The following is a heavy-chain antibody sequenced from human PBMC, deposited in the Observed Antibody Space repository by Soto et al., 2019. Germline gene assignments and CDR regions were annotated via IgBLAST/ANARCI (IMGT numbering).Heavy chain of an antibody. CDR3: AGTTVTNEVQAFDI. J-gene: IGHJ3*02. V-gene: IGHV4-39*01. CDR2: IYYSGST. CDR1: GGSISSSSYY. D-gene: IGHD4-17*01. Sequence: QLQLQESGPGLVKPSETLSLTCTVSGGSISSSSYYWGWFRQPPGKGLEWIGSIYYSGSTYYNPSLKSRVTISVDTSKNQSSLKLSSVTAADTAVYYCAGTTVTNEVQAFDIWGQGTMVTVSS.